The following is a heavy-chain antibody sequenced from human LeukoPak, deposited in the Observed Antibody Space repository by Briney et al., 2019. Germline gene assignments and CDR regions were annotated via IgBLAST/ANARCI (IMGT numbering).Heavy chain of an antibody. V-gene: IGHV1-46*01. D-gene: IGHD5-18*01. J-gene: IGHJ4*02. CDR1: GYTFTGYY. Sequence: ASVKVSCKASGYTFTGYYMHWVRQAPGQGLEWMGIINPSGGSTSYAQKFQGRVTMTRDTSTSTVYMELSSLRSEDTAVYYCARGPRIQLPITQFDYWGQGTLVTVSS. CDR2: INPSGGST. CDR3: ARGPRIQLPITQFDY.